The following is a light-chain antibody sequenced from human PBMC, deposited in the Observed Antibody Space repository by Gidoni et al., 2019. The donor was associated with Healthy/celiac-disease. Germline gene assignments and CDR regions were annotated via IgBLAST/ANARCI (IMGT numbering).Light chain of an antibody. CDR3: QQSYSTPAT. J-gene: IGKJ5*01. V-gene: IGKV1-39*01. Sequence: IQMTQSPSSLSASVGDRVTITCRACQSISSYLNCYQQKPEKSLKLLIYAASSLQRCVPSTFSGSRGGTDFSLTISSRQPDEFATYSCQQSYSTPATFGQGTRLEIK. CDR1: QSISSY. CDR2: AAS.